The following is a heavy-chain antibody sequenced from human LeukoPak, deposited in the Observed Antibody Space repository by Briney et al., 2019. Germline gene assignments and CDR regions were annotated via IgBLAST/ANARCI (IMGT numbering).Heavy chain of an antibody. CDR3: ARVFYYGSGTFDL. D-gene: IGHD3-10*01. CDR2: IYYSGST. J-gene: IGHJ2*01. V-gene: IGHV4-59*01. CDR1: GGSLSSYY. Sequence: PSETLSLTCTVSGGSLSSYYWSWIRQPPGKGLEWIGYIYYSGSTTYNPSLRSRVTISVDTSKNQFSLKLSSVTAADTAVYYCARVFYYGSGTFDLWGRGTLVTVSS.